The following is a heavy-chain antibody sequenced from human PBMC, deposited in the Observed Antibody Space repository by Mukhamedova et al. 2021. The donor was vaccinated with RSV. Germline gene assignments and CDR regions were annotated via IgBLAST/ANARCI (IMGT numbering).Heavy chain of an antibody. J-gene: IGHJ1*01. CDR3: VLGSLGIAAADHQYCQH. V-gene: IGHV1-69*15. D-gene: IGHD6-13*01. Sequence: GLEWMGRIIPIFGTANYAQKFQGRVTITADESTSTAYMELSSLRSEDTAVYYCVLGSLGIAAADHQYCQHWGQGTLVTVSS. CDR2: IIPIFGTA.